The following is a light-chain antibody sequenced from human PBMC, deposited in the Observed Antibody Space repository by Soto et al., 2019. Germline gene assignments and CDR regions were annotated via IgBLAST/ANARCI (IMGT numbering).Light chain of an antibody. CDR3: SSYTSSSTLDV. V-gene: IGLV2-14*01. Sequence: QSALTRPASVSGSPGQSITISCTGTSSDVGGYNYVSWYQQHPGKAPKLMIYEVSNRPSGVSNRFSGSKSGNTASLTISGLLAEDEADYYCSSYTSSSTLDVFGTGTKVTVL. CDR1: SSDVGGYNY. J-gene: IGLJ1*01. CDR2: EVS.